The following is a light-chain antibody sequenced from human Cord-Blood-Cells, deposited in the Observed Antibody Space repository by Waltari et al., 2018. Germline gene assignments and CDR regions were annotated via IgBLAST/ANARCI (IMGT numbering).Light chain of an antibody. CDR2: AAS. CDR1: QSISSY. CDR3: QQSYSTPT. Sequence: DIQMTQSQSSLSASVGDRVTIPCRASQSISSYLNWYQQKPGKAPKLLIYAASSLQSGVPSRFSGSGSGTDFTLTISSLQPEDFATYYCQQSYSTPTFGPGTKVDIK. J-gene: IGKJ3*01. V-gene: IGKV1-39*01.